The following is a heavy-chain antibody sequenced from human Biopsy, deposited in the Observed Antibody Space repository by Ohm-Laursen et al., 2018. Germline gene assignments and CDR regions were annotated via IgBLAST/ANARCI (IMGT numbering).Heavy chain of an antibody. CDR3: ARHDGNGPFALDS. J-gene: IGHJ4*02. V-gene: IGHV4-59*08. D-gene: IGHD5-24*01. CDR2: IYYTGHT. CDR1: GGSIKSYY. Sequence: SEALSFTCTVSGGSIKSYYWNWIRQSPGKGLEWIGFIYYTGHTNYNPSLKSRVTISVDTSKNQLSLKVTSVTAADTAAYYCARHDGNGPFALDSWGQGTLVTVSS.